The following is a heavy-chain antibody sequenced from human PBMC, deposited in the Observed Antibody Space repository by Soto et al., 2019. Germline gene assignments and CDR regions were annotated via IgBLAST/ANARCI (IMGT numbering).Heavy chain of an antibody. Sequence: GGSLRLSCAASGFTFSSYSMNWVRQAPGKGLEWVSYISSSSSTIYYADSVKGRFTISRDNAKNSLYLQMNSLRDEDTAVYYCARVGPIITMVRGVDDAFDIWGQGTMVTVSS. V-gene: IGHV3-48*02. CDR1: GFTFSSYS. CDR2: ISSSSSTI. D-gene: IGHD3-10*01. J-gene: IGHJ3*02. CDR3: ARVGPIITMVRGVDDAFDI.